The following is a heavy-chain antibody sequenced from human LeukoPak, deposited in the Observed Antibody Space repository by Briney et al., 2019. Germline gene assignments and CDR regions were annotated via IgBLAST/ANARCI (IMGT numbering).Heavy chain of an antibody. CDR2: ISYDGSNK. CDR3: ARETREGTLFGVVIAYYYYMDV. CDR1: GFTFSSYA. Sequence: PGGSLRLSCAASGFTFSSYAMHWVRQAPGKGLEWVAVISYDGSNKYYADSVKGRFTISRDNSKNTLYLQMNSLRAEDTAVYYCARETREGTLFGVVIAYYYYMDVWGKGTTVTVSS. V-gene: IGHV3-30-3*01. D-gene: IGHD3-3*01. J-gene: IGHJ6*03.